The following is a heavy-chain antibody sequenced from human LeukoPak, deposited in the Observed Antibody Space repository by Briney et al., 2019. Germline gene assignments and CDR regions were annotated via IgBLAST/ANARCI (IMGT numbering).Heavy chain of an antibody. CDR3: ATDGAGFDT. V-gene: IGHV3-11*01. CDR2: INIGGANT. J-gene: IGHJ5*02. CDR1: GFTFNDYY. Sequence: GGSLRLSCAASGFTFNDYYMSWIRQAPGKGLEWLSYINIGGANTHYADSVKGRFTISRDNAKKSLYLEMSNLRAEDTAVYYCATDGAGFDTWGQGVLVTVSS.